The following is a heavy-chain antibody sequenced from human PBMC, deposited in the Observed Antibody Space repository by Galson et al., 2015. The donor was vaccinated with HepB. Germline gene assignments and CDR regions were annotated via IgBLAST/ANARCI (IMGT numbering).Heavy chain of an antibody. Sequence: VKVSCKASGYSFTSYGLSWVRQAPGQGLEWMGWISAYNGNTNYAQKLRGRVTMTIDTSTSTVYMELKSLRSDDTAVYYCARTTGGTAPIFDYWGQGTLVTVSS. CDR1: GYSFTSYG. D-gene: IGHD2-8*02. V-gene: IGHV1-18*01. CDR3: ARTTGGTAPIFDY. J-gene: IGHJ4*02. CDR2: ISAYNGNT.